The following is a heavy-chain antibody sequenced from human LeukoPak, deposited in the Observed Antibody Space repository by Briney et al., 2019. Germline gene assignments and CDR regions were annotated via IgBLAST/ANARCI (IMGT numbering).Heavy chain of an antibody. V-gene: IGHV4-34*01. D-gene: IGHD1-26*01. CDR3: AGSAYGLAGWFDP. CDR1: GGSFSGFY. Sequence: PSETLSLTCAVYGGSFSGFYWSWIRQPPGKGLEWTGEINHSGSTNYNPSLKSRVTISVDTSKNQFSLKVSSVTAADTAVYYCAGSAYGLAGWFDPWGQGTLVTVSS. CDR2: INHSGST. J-gene: IGHJ5*02.